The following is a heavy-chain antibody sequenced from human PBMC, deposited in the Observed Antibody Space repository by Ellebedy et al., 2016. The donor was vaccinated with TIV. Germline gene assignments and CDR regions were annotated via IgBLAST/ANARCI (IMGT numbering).Heavy chain of an antibody. Sequence: AASVKVSCKASGYTFTSYAMHWVRQAPGQRLEWMGWINAGNGNTKYSQKFQGRVTITRDTSASTAYMELSSLRSEDTAVYYCARVVVGTALPIAAAGTGSGGDYWGQGTLVTVSS. J-gene: IGHJ4*02. CDR2: INAGNGNT. CDR1: GYTFTSYA. CDR3: ARVVVGTALPIAAAGTGSGGDY. D-gene: IGHD6-13*01. V-gene: IGHV1-3*01.